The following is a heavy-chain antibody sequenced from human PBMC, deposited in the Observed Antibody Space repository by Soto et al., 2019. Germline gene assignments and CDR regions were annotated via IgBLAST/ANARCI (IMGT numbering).Heavy chain of an antibody. V-gene: IGHV4-59*01. CDR1: GGSISGFY. CDR3: ARRIHLWPLTYYFDY. J-gene: IGHJ4*02. CDR2: IYYSGST. D-gene: IGHD5-18*01. Sequence: QVQLQESGPGLVKPSETLSLTCTVSGGSISGFYWSWIRQPPGKGLEWIGYIYYSGSTNYNPSLKSRVTISVDTSKNQFSLKLSSVTAADTAVYYCARRIHLWPLTYYFDYWGQGTRVTVSS.